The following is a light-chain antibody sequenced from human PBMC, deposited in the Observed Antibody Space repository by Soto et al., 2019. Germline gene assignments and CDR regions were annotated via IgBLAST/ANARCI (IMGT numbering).Light chain of an antibody. V-gene: IGKV3-15*01. Sequence: EVVMTQSPATLSVSPGERAALSCRASQSVSTNLAWYQQKPGQAPRLLIYGASTRATGIPARFSGSGSETEFTLTISSLQSEDSALYYCQHYNNWPRTFGQGTKVDIK. J-gene: IGKJ1*01. CDR3: QHYNNWPRT. CDR1: QSVSTN. CDR2: GAS.